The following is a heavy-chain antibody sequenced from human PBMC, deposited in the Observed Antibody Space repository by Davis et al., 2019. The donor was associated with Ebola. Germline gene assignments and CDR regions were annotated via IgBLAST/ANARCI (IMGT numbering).Heavy chain of an antibody. CDR3: ATADYGDYSFDY. CDR2: INPNNGGT. CDR1: GYSFNRFG. V-gene: IGHV1-2*02. D-gene: IGHD4-17*01. J-gene: IGHJ4*02. Sequence: ASVKVSCKASGYSFNRFGLSWVRQAPGQGPEWMGWINPNNGGTNYAQKFQGRVTMTRDTSISTAYMELSRLRSDDTAVYYCATADYGDYSFDYWGQGTLVTVSS.